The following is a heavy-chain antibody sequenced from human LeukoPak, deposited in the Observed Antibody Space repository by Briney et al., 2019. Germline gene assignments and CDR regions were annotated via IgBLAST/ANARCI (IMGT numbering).Heavy chain of an antibody. Sequence: ASVKVSCKASGYTFTGYYMHWVRQAPGQRLEWMGWINPNSGGTNYAQKFQGRVTMTRDTSINTAYMELSRLRSDDTAVYYCARDLMVRGPMDVWGKGTTVTVSS. D-gene: IGHD3-10*01. CDR2: INPNSGGT. CDR1: GYTFTGYY. CDR3: ARDLMVRGPMDV. V-gene: IGHV1-2*02. J-gene: IGHJ6*03.